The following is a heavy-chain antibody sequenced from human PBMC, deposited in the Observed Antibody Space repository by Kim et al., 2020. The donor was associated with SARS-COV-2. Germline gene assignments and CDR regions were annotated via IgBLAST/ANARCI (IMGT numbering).Heavy chain of an antibody. CDR3: ATRSDFYYYDSAGYYGFDY. V-gene: IGHV3-23*01. D-gene: IGHD3-22*01. Sequence: GRFTSSRDNSKNTLYLRMSSLRAEDTAVYYCATRSDFYYYDSAGYYGFDYWGQGTLVTVSS. J-gene: IGHJ4*02.